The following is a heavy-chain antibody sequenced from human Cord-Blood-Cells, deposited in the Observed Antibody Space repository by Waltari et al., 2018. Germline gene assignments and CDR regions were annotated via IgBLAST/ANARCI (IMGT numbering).Heavy chain of an antibody. CDR2: IYYSGST. CDR3: ARGDIVVVPAALIYYYYGMDV. V-gene: IGHV4-31*03. D-gene: IGHD2-2*01. Sequence: QVQLQESGPGLVKPSQTLSLTGTVSAGSISSGGYYWSWIRQHPGKGLEWIGYIYYSGSTYYNPSLKSRVTISVDTSKNQFSLKLSSVTAADTAVYYCARGDIVVVPAALIYYYYGMDVWGQGP. J-gene: IGHJ6*02. CDR1: AGSISSGGYY.